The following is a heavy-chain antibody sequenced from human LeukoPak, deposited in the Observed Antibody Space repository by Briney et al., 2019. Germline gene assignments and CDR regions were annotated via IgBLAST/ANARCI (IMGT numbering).Heavy chain of an antibody. CDR2: IYYTGIS. CDR1: GASITIGAESYH. CDR3: ARAVEGGYSSSSWGYYHYMDV. J-gene: IGHJ6*03. V-gene: IGHV4-39*07. Sequence: SATLSLTCTVSGASITIGAESYHWGWIRQPPGKGLEWIGTIYYTGISYYNPSLKSRVTISVDTSKNQFSLKLSSVTAADTAVYYCARAVEGGYSSSSWGYYHYMDVWGKGTTVTVSS. D-gene: IGHD6-6*01.